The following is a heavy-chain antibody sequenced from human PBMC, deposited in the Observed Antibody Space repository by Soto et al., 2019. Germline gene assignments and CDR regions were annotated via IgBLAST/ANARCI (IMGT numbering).Heavy chain of an antibody. D-gene: IGHD6-13*01. Sequence: QVQLQQWGAGLLKPSETLSLTCAVYGGSFSGYYWSWIRQPQGKGLEWIGEINHSGSTNYNPSLKSRVTISVDTSKNQFSLKLISVTAADTAVYYCARGPRLLGQYSSSYDLPFDYWGQGTLVTVSS. CDR3: ARGPRLLGQYSSSYDLPFDY. J-gene: IGHJ4*02. V-gene: IGHV4-34*01. CDR2: INHSGST. CDR1: GGSFSGYY.